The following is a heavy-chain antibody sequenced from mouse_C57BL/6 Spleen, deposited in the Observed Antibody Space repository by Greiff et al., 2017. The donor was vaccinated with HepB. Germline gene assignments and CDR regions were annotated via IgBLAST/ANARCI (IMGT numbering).Heavy chain of an antibody. CDR2: INYDGSST. J-gene: IGHJ1*03. CDR1: GFTFSDYY. V-gene: IGHV5-16*01. D-gene: IGHD2-4*01. Sequence: EVKVVESEGGLVQPGSSMKLSCTASGFTFSDYYMAWVRQVPEKGLEWVANINYDGSSTYYLDSLKSRFIISRDNAKNILYLQMSSLKSEDTATYYCARGGYYYDYDYWYFDVWGTGTTVTVSS. CDR3: ARGGYYYDYDYWYFDV.